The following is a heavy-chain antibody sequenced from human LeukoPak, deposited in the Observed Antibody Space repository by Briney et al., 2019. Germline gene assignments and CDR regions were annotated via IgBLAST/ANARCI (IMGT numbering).Heavy chain of an antibody. CDR3: ARAPTPALYSWDY. J-gene: IGHJ4*02. CDR1: GFTFSSYA. D-gene: IGHD3-16*01. Sequence: PGGSLRLSCAASGFTFSSYAMHWVRQAPGKGLEWVAVISYDGSNKYYADSVKGRFTISRDNSKNTLYLQMNSLRAEDTAVYYRARAPTPALYSWDYWGQGTLVTVSS. CDR2: ISYDGSNK. V-gene: IGHV3-30*04.